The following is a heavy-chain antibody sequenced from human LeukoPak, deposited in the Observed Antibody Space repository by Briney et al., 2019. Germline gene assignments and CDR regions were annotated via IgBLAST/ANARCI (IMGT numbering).Heavy chain of an antibody. CDR2: IYYSGST. V-gene: IGHV4-31*03. J-gene: IGHJ4*02. D-gene: IGHD3-10*01. CDR3: ARGNPPAMVRGVMGSDY. Sequence: PSQTLSLTCTVSGGSISSGGYYWSWIRQHPGKGLEWIGYIYYSGSTYYNPSLKSRVTISVDTSKNQFSLKLSSVTAADTAVYYCARGNPPAMVRGVMGSDYWGQGTLVTVSS. CDR1: GGSISSGGYY.